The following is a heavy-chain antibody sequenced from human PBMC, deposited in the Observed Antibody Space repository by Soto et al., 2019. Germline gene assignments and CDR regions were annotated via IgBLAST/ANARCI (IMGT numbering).Heavy chain of an antibody. V-gene: IGHV2-5*02. CDR2: IYWDDDK. D-gene: IGHD1-7*01. CDR3: AHRLTLNSDWNYGRFDY. J-gene: IGHJ4*02. Sequence: VGXXRQPXGKALQWLALIYWDDDKRYFPSLKSRLTITKDTSKNQVVLTMTNMDPVDTATYFCAHRLTLNSDWNYGRFDYWGQGTLVTVSS.